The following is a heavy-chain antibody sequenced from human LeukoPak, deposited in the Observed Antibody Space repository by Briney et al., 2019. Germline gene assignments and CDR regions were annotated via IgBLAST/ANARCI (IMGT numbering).Heavy chain of an antibody. Sequence: SVKVSCKASGGTFISYAISWVRQAPGQGLEWMGGIIPIFGTANYAQKFQGRVTITADKSTSTAYMELSSLRSEDTAVYYCAGAYSSSYPIWYFDLWGRGTLVTVSS. V-gene: IGHV1-69*06. CDR3: AGAYSSSYPIWYFDL. D-gene: IGHD6-13*01. CDR2: IIPIFGTA. CDR1: GGTFISYA. J-gene: IGHJ2*01.